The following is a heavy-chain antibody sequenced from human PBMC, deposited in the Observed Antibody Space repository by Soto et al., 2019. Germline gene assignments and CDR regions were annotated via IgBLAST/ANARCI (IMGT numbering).Heavy chain of an antibody. D-gene: IGHD5-12*01. J-gene: IGHJ6*02. CDR1: GFTVSSNY. CDR3: ARDPGATIDYYYRMDG. V-gene: IGHV3-53*01. Sequence: GGSLRLSCAASGFTVSSNYMSWVRQAPGKGLEWVSVIYSGGSTYYADSVKGRFTISRDNSKNTLYLQMNSLRAEDTAVYYCARDPGATIDYYYRMDGWGQRTTVTVSS. CDR2: IYSGGST.